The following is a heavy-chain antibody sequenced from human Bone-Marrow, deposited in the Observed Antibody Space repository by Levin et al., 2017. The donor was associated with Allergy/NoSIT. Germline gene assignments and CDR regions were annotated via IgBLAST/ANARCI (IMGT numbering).Heavy chain of an antibody. J-gene: IGHJ5*02. CDR3: AKDSHPTIGDDNWFDP. Sequence: LSLTCAASGFTFDDYAMHWVRQAPGKGLEWVSGISWNSGSIGYADSVKGRFTISRDNAKNSLYLQMNSLRAEDTALYYCAKDSHPTIGDDNWFDPWGQGTLVTVSS. D-gene: IGHD3-16*01. CDR1: GFTFDDYA. CDR2: ISWNSGSI. V-gene: IGHV3-9*01.